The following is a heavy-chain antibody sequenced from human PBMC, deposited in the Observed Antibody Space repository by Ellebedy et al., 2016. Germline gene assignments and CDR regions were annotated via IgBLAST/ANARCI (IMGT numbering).Heavy chain of an antibody. V-gene: IGHV1-69*13. D-gene: IGHD3-22*01. CDR3: ARSIYYDNSGDRYYFDY. Sequence: SVKVSCKTSGGTFSNYAISWVRQAPGQGLEWMGGIIPLFGTINYAQKFQGRVTITADESTTTAYMELSSLRSEDTAVYYCARSIYYDNSGDRYYFDYWGQGSLVTVSS. CDR1: GGTFSNYA. CDR2: IIPLFGTI. J-gene: IGHJ4*02.